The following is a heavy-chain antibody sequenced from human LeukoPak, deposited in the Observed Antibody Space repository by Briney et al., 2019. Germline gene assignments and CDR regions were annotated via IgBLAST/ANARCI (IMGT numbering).Heavy chain of an antibody. CDR1: GFIFSNYA. CDR3: AKWGDYDILTGYYDSDY. Sequence: HAGASLRLSCAASGFIFSNYAMSWVRQAPGKGLEWVSAIGGRDSGTYYADSVRGRFTVSRDDPKNTLYLQMNSLRAEDTAVYYCAKWGDYDILTGYYDSDYWGQGTLVTVSS. J-gene: IGHJ4*02. V-gene: IGHV3-23*01. CDR2: IGGRDSGT. D-gene: IGHD3-9*01.